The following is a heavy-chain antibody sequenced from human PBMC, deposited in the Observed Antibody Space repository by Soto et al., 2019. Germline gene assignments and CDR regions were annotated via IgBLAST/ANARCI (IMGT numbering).Heavy chain of an antibody. Sequence: KLRETLSLTCTVSGGSISSYYWSWIRQPPGKGLEWIGYIYYSGSTNYNPSLKSRVTISVDTSKNQFSLKLSSVTAADTAVYYCARVQAARNYYYYGMDVWGQGTTVTVS. CDR2: IYYSGST. D-gene: IGHD6-6*01. V-gene: IGHV4-59*01. CDR1: GGSISSYY. J-gene: IGHJ6*02. CDR3: ARVQAARNYYYYGMDV.